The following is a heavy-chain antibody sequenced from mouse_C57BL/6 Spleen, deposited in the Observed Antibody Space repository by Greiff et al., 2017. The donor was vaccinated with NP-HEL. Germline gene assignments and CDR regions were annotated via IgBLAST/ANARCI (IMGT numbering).Heavy chain of an antibody. J-gene: IGHJ2*01. CDR2: INPNNGGT. Sequence: EVQRVESGPELVKPGASVKMSCKASGYTFTDYNMHWVKQSHGKSLEWIGYINPNNGGTSYNQKFKGKATLTVNKSSSTAYMELRSLTSEDSAVYYCARGGPYYYGSAYYFDYWGQGTTLTVSS. CDR1: GYTFTDYN. CDR3: ARGGPYYYGSAYYFDY. D-gene: IGHD1-1*01. V-gene: IGHV1-22*01.